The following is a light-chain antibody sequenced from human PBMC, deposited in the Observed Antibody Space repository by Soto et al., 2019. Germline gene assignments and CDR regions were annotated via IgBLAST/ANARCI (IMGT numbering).Light chain of an antibody. CDR3: QTWGTGIPYV. V-gene: IGLV4-69*01. CDR2: LNSDGSH. Sequence: QPVLTQSPSASASLGASVKLTCTLSSGHSSYAIAWHQQRPEKGPRYLMKLNSDGSHNKGDGIPDRFSGSSSGAERYLTISSLQSEDDADYYCQTWGTGIPYVFGTGTKVTVL. J-gene: IGLJ1*01. CDR1: SGHSSYA.